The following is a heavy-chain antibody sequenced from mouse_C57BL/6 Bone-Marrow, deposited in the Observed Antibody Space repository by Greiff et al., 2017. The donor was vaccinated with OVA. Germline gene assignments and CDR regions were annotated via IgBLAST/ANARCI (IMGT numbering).Heavy chain of an antibody. CDR3: ARSTVVAMDY. CDR2: ISSGSSTI. J-gene: IGHJ4*01. Sequence: EVMLVESGGGLLKPGGSLKLSCAASGFTFSDYGMHWVRQAPEKGLEWVAYISSGSSTIYYADTVKGRFTISRDNAKNTLFLQMTSLRSEDTAMYYCARSTVVAMDYWGQGTSVTVSS. CDR1: GFTFSDYG. D-gene: IGHD1-1*01. V-gene: IGHV5-17*01.